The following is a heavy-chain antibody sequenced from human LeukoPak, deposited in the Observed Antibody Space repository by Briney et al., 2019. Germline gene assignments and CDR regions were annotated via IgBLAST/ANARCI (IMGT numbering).Heavy chain of an antibody. CDR2: IYYSGST. CDR3: ARLGRSTMTVTLFDY. D-gene: IGHD3-22*01. Sequence: SETLSLTCTVSGGSISSSTYYWGWIRQPPGNGLEWIGSIYYSGSTYYNPSLKSRVTISVDTSKKQFSLKLSSVTAADTAVYFCARLGRSTMTVTLFDYWGQGTLVTVSS. CDR1: GGSISSSTYY. J-gene: IGHJ4*02. V-gene: IGHV4-39*01.